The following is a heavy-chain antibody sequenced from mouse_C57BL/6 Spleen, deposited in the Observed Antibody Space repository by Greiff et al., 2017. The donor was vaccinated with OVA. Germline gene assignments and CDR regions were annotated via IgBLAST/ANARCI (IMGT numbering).Heavy chain of an antibody. CDR1: GYTFTSYG. J-gene: IGHJ2*01. V-gene: IGHV1-81*01. Sequence: VQLQQSGAELARPGASVKLSCKASGYTFTSYGISWVKQRTGQGLEWIGEIYPRSGNTYYNEKFKGKATLTADKSSSTAYMELRSLTSEDSAVYFCARGPYGSSRGYFDYWGQGTTLTVSS. D-gene: IGHD1-1*01. CDR2: IYPRSGNT. CDR3: ARGPYGSSRGYFDY.